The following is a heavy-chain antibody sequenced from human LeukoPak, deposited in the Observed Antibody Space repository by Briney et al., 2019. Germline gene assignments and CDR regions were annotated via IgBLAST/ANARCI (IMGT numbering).Heavy chain of an antibody. D-gene: IGHD6-19*01. CDR1: GYTFTGYY. CDR3: ARESIAVATRGDYYYYYYMDV. J-gene: IGHJ6*03. Sequence: ASVKVSCKASGYTFTGYYMHWVRQAPGQGLEWMGWMNPNSGGTNYAQKFQGRVTMTRGTSISTAYMELSRLRSDDTAVYYCARESIAVATRGDYYYYYYMDVWGKGTTVTVAS. V-gene: IGHV1-2*02. CDR2: MNPNSGGT.